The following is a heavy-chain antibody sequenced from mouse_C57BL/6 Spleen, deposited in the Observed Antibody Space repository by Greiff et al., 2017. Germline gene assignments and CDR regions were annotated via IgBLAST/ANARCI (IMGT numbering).Heavy chain of an antibody. CDR2: IHPSDSDT. CDR1: GYTFTSYW. D-gene: IGHD3-2*02. V-gene: IGHV1-74*01. Sequence: QVQLQQPGAELVKPGASVKVSCKASGYTFTSYWMHWVKQRPGQGLEWIGRIHPSDSDTNYNQKFKGKATLTVDKSSSTAYMQLSSLTSEDSAVYYCAIALDSSGYYYWGQGTTLTVSS. J-gene: IGHJ2*01. CDR3: AIALDSSGYYY.